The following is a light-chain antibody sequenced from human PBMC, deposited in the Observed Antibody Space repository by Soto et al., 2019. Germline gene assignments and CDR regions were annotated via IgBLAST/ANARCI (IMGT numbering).Light chain of an antibody. V-gene: IGKV3-11*01. J-gene: IGKJ1*01. Sequence: EIVLTQTPATLSLSAGERATISCRANQSVSSYLAWYQQKPVQAPSLLIYDASDRTTGIPVRFSGSVSGTDCTLTTSSLEPDDFGIYYCQRRSNWPPSLTFGQGTKV. CDR3: QRRSNWPPSLT. CDR1: QSVSSY. CDR2: DAS.